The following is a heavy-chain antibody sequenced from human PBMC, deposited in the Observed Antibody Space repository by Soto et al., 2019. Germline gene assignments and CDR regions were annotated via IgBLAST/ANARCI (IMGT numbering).Heavy chain of an antibody. J-gene: IGHJ3*02. D-gene: IGHD3-9*01. Sequence: QVQLQESGPGLVKPSETLSLTCTVSGGSISSYYWSWIRQPPGKGLEWIGYIYYSGSTNYNPSLKSRVTISVDTSKNQFSLKLSSVTAADTAVYYCARDTPKQYYDILTGRGGDAFDIWGQGTMVTVSS. V-gene: IGHV4-59*01. CDR3: ARDTPKQYYDILTGRGGDAFDI. CDR1: GGSISSYY. CDR2: IYYSGST.